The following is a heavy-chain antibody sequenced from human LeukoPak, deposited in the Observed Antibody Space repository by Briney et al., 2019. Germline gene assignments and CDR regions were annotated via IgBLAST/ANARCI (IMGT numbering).Heavy chain of an antibody. D-gene: IGHD3-16*02. V-gene: IGHV3-48*04. CDR3: ARDYRELRLGELSFAY. J-gene: IGHJ4*02. CDR2: IRSDSSTK. CDR1: GFSISNYG. Sequence: GGSLRLSCAGSGFSISNYGMNWVRQAPGKGLEWLSYIRSDSSTKYYADSVEGRFTISRDNARNSLYLQMNSLRADDTAVYYCARDYRELRLGELSFAYWGQGTLVTVSS.